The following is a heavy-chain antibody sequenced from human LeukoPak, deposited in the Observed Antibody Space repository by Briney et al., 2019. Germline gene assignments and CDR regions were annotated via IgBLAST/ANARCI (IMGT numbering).Heavy chain of an antibody. Sequence: VASVKVSCKASGYTFTSYYMHGVRQAPGQGLEWMGIINPSGGSTSYAQKFQGRVTMTRDTSTSTVYMELSSLRSEDTAVYYCARRMGDYDFWSGYSRGDYYYYMDVWGKGTTVTVSS. J-gene: IGHJ6*03. CDR1: GYTFTSYY. D-gene: IGHD3-3*01. CDR2: INPSGGST. CDR3: ARRMGDYDFWSGYSRGDYYYYMDV. V-gene: IGHV1-46*03.